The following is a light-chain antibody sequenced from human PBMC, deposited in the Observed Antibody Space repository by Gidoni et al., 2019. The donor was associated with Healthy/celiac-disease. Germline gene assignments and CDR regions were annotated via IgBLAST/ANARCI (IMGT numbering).Light chain of an antibody. CDR1: SSDVGRYYY. Sequence: QSALTQPASVSGSPGQSITISCTGTSSDVGRYYYVSWFQQHPGEAPQLIIYDVSSRPSGVSDRFSGSKSGNTASLTISGLQPEDEADYYCSSYASSTTVLFGGGTKVTVL. CDR2: DVS. CDR3: SSYASSTTVL. V-gene: IGLV2-14*01. J-gene: IGLJ3*02.